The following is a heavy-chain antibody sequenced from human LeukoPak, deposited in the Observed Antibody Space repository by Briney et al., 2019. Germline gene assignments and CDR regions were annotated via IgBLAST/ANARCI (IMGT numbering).Heavy chain of an antibody. Sequence: ASVKVSCKASGYTFTSYGISWVRQAHGQGLEWMGWISAYNGNTNYAQKLQGRVTMTTDTSTSTAYMELRSLRSDDTAVYYCARVLDDLAVRFSRNWFDPWGQGTLVTVSS. D-gene: IGHD3-3*01. CDR2: ISAYNGNT. J-gene: IGHJ5*02. V-gene: IGHV1-18*01. CDR1: GYTFTSYG. CDR3: ARVLDDLAVRFSRNWFDP.